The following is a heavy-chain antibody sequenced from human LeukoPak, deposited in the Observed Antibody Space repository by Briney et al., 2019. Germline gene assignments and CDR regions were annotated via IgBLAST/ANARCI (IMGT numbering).Heavy chain of an antibody. Sequence: ASVKVSCKASGYTFTGYHMHWVRQAPGQGLEWMGRINPNSGGTNYAQKFQGRVTMTRDTSISTAYMELSRLRSDDTAVYYCARIPLGGSSWYYFDYWGQGTLVTVSS. CDR2: INPNSGGT. J-gene: IGHJ4*02. V-gene: IGHV1-2*06. CDR3: ARIPLGGSSWYYFDY. D-gene: IGHD6-13*01. CDR1: GYTFTGYH.